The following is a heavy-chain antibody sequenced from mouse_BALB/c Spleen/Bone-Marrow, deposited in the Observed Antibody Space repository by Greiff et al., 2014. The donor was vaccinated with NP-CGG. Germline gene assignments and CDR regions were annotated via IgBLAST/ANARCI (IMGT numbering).Heavy chain of an antibody. CDR2: ISCYNGAT. CDR3: ARGGYGSTFYFDY. J-gene: IGHJ2*01. CDR1: GYSFTGYY. V-gene: IGHV1S34*01. D-gene: IGHD1-1*01. Sequence: LVKTGASVKISFKASGYSFTGYYIHWVKQSHGKSLEWIGYISCYNGATSYNQKFKGKATFTVDTSSSTAYMQFNSPTSEDSAVYYCARGGYGSTFYFDYWGQGTTLTVSS.